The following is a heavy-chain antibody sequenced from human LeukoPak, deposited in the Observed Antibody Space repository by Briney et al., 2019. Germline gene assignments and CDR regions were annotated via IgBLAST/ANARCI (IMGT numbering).Heavy chain of an antibody. CDR1: GGTFSSYA. J-gene: IGHJ3*02. V-gene: IGHV1-69*05. D-gene: IGHD6-13*01. Sequence: SVKVSCKASGGTFSSYAISWVRQAPGQGLEWMGGVIPIFGTANYAQKFQGRVTITTDESTSTAYMELSSLRSEDTAVYYCARDLRVGQQLEGSGGDDIWGQGTMVTVSS. CDR2: VIPIFGTA. CDR3: ARDLRVGQQLEGSGGDDI.